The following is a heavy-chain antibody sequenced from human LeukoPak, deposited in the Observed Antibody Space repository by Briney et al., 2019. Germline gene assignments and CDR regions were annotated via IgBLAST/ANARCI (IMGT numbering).Heavy chain of an antibody. Sequence: ASVKVSCKASGSTFTSYAMHWMRQAPGQRLEWMGWMNPNSGNTGYAQKFQGRVTMTRDTSISTAYMELSSLRSEDTAVYYCARGRYSGYVDFDYWGQGTLVTVSS. D-gene: IGHD5-12*01. V-gene: IGHV1-8*02. J-gene: IGHJ4*02. CDR2: MNPNSGNT. CDR1: GSTFTSYA. CDR3: ARGRYSGYVDFDY.